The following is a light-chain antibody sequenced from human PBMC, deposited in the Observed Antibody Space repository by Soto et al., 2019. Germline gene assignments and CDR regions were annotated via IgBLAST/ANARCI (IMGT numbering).Light chain of an antibody. Sequence: DIQMTQSPSSLSASVGDRVTITCRASQSISKYVNWYQQKPGKAPKLLIYAASSLQSGVPSRFSGSGSGTDFTLTISSLQPEDFATYYCQQSYSTPLTFGGGTKVDIK. CDR1: QSISKY. J-gene: IGKJ4*01. CDR3: QQSYSTPLT. CDR2: AAS. V-gene: IGKV1-39*01.